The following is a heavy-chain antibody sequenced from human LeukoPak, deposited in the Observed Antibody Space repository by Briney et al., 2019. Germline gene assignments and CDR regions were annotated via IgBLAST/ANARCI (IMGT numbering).Heavy chain of an antibody. V-gene: IGHV3-21*01. D-gene: IGHD3-10*01. CDR3: ARGRSITLLRGVAMSDGFDI. CDR1: GFTFSSYS. J-gene: IGHJ3*02. Sequence: PGGSLRLSCAASGFTFSSYSMNWVRQAPGKGLEWVSFIETSAAYIYYGDSMRGRFTISRDNAKNSLYLQMNGLRAEDAAVYYCARGRSITLLRGVAMSDGFDIWGQGTMVTVSS. CDR2: IETSAAYI.